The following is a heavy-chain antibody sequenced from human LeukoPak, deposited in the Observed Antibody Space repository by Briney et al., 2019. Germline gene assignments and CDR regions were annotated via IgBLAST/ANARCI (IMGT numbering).Heavy chain of an antibody. CDR1: GFTFDDYA. Sequence: GGSLRLSCAASGFTFDDYAMHWVRQAPGKGLEWVSGISWNSGSIGYADPVKGRFTISRDNAKNSLYLQVNSLRAEDTALYYCAKVFGVAPSMGAFDIWGQGTMVTVSS. CDR3: AKVFGVAPSMGAFDI. V-gene: IGHV3-9*01. CDR2: ISWNSGSI. D-gene: IGHD3-3*01. J-gene: IGHJ3*02.